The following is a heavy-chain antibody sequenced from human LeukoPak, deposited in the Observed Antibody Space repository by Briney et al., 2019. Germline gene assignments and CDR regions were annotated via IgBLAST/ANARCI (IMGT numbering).Heavy chain of an antibody. D-gene: IGHD3-10*01. CDR1: RYTLTSYA. V-gene: IGHV7-4-1*02. CDR3: ARARMVRGVANNCDY. Sequence: AAVQVSCKASRYTLTSYAMNGVRQAPGQGVEWVGWINTNTGNPTYPQGFTGRFVFSLDTYVSTAYLYISSLKAGDTAVYYCARARMVRGVANNCDYWGQRTLVTVSS. CDR2: INTNTGNP. J-gene: IGHJ4*02.